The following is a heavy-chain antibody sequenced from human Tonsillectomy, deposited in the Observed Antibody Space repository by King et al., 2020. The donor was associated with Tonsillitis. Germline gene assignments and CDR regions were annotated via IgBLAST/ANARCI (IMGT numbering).Heavy chain of an antibody. Sequence: VQLVESGGGVVQPGRSLRLSCAASGFTFSSYGMHWVRQAPGKGLEWVAVIWYDGSNKYYADSVKGRFTISRDNSKTTLYLQMNSLRAEDTAVYYCARSRSYGDYVFIDYWGQGTLVTVSS. CDR2: IWYDGSNK. CDR3: ARSRSYGDYVFIDY. V-gene: IGHV3-33*08. CDR1: GFTFSSYG. J-gene: IGHJ4*02. D-gene: IGHD4-17*01.